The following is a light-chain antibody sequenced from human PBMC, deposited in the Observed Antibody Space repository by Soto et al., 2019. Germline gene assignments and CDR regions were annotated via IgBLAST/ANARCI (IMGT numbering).Light chain of an antibody. CDR1: QSVSSSY. Sequence: IALTQSPGTLSLSPGERATLSCRASQSVSSSYLAGSRKKPGQAPGRLIYGAPARAPGIPARFIGMGSGTDFTLTISGLRSEDLAGYYGKRLVDRLRPSGEGTKVDIK. J-gene: IGKJ1*01. CDR3: KRLVDRLRP. V-gene: IGKV3-20*01. CDR2: GAP.